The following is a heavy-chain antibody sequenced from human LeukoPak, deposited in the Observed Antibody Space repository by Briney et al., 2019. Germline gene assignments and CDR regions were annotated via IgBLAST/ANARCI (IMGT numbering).Heavy chain of an antibody. D-gene: IGHD2-2*01. Sequence: PGGSLRLSCAASGFTFRNYVMLWVRQAPGKGLEWVTLISYDGRIQYSADSVKGRFTISRDNSKNTLSLQMNSLRAEDTAIYYCARTYQPWDAFDVWGQGTLVTVSS. V-gene: IGHV3-30*04. CDR1: GFTFRNYV. J-gene: IGHJ3*01. CDR3: ARTYQPWDAFDV. CDR2: ISYDGRIQ.